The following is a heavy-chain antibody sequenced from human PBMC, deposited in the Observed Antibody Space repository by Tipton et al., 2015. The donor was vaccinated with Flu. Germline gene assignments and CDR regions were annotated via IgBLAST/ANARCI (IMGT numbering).Heavy chain of an antibody. CDR2: IRYDGSNK. CDR1: GVSFSSFA. D-gene: IGHD6-19*01. V-gene: IGHV3-30*02. CDR3: AKDRIAVAGRNDAFDI. J-gene: IGHJ3*02. Sequence: SGVSFSSFATLWVRQAPGKGLEWVAFIRYDGSNKYYADSVKGRFTISRDNSKNTLYLQMNSLRAEDTAVYYCAKDRIAVAGRNDAFDIWGQGTMVTVSS.